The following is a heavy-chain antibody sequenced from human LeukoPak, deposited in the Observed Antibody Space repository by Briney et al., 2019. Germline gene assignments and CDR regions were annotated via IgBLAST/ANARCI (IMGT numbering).Heavy chain of an antibody. CDR1: GFTFSGSG. Sequence: GGSLRLSCAASGFTFSGSGMHWVRQASGKGLEWVGRIRTKANSYATAYAASVKGRFSISRDDSKNTVYLQMNSLRAEDTAVYYCARDGHQDSSSDFDYWGQGTLVTVSS. D-gene: IGHD6-6*01. CDR2: IRTKANSYAT. CDR3: ARDGHQDSSSDFDY. J-gene: IGHJ4*02. V-gene: IGHV3-73*01.